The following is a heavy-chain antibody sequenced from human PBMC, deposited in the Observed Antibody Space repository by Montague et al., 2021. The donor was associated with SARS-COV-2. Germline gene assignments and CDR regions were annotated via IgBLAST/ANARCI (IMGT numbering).Heavy chain of an antibody. V-gene: IGHV4-4*02. CDR2: IFHSGIT. D-gene: IGHD6-13*01. CDR3: ARGRLVGDSSSWYYFDY. Sequence: SETLPLTCAVSGGSINTNNWWTWVRQPPGEGLEWIGQIFHSGITNYNPSLESRVTISVDKSKNQFSLRLSSVTAADTAVYYCARGRLVGDSSSWYYFDYWGQGTLVAVSS. CDR1: GGSINTNNW. J-gene: IGHJ4*02.